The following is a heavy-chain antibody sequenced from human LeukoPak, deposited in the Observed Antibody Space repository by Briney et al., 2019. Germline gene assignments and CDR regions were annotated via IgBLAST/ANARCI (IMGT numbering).Heavy chain of an antibody. V-gene: IGHV4-39*01. J-gene: IGHJ4*02. CDR3: ARQSDDYVWGSYRYLYY. CDR2: IYYSGST. Sequence: PSETLSLXCTVSGGSISSSSYYWGWIRQPPGKGLEWIGSIYYSGSTYYNPSLKSRVTISVDTSKNQFSLKLSSVTAADTAVYYCARQSDDYVWGSYRYLYYWGQGTLVTVSS. D-gene: IGHD3-16*02. CDR1: GGSISSSSYY.